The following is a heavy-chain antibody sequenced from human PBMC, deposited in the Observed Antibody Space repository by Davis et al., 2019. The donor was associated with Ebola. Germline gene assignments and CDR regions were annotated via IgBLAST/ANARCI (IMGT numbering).Heavy chain of an antibody. D-gene: IGHD4-11*01. Sequence: GGSLKISCAASGFTFSSYSMNWVRQAPGKGLEWVSSISSSSSYIYYADSVKGRFTISRDNAKNSLYLQMNSLRAEDTAVYYCASPRRPTVTAYYYYYGMDVWGQGTTVTVSS. CDR1: GFTFSSYS. V-gene: IGHV3-21*01. CDR3: ASPRRPTVTAYYYYYGMDV. CDR2: ISSSSSYI. J-gene: IGHJ6*02.